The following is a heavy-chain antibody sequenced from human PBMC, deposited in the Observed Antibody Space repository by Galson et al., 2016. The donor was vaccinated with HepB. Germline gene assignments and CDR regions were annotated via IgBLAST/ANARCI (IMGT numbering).Heavy chain of an antibody. CDR3: ARWAGEFHANFDY. D-gene: IGHD3-16*01. CDR1: GYTFTSYG. CDR2: ISANLGNT. Sequence: SVKVSCKASGYTFTSYGISWVRQAPGQGLEWMGWISANLGNTNYAQKLQGRVTMTTDTSTSTAYMELKSLRSDDTAVYYCARWAGEFHANFDYWGQGTLVTVSS. V-gene: IGHV1-18*01. J-gene: IGHJ4*02.